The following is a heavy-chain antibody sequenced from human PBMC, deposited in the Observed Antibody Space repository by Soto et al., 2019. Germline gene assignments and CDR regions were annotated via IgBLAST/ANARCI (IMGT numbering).Heavy chain of an antibody. J-gene: IGHJ6*02. CDR3: ARGNSGFTPSGITPHYYYYYGMDV. CDR2: TYYRSKWYN. D-gene: IGHD5-12*01. Sequence: SQTLSLTCAISGDSVSSNSAAWNWIRQSPSRGLEWLGRTYYRSKWYNDYAVSVKSRITINPDTSKNQFSLQLNSVTPEDTAVYYCARGNSGFTPSGITPHYYYYYGMDVWGQGTTVTVSS. V-gene: IGHV6-1*01. CDR1: GDSVSSNSAA.